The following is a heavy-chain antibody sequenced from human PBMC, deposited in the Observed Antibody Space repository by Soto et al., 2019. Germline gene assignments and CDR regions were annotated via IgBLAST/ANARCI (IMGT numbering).Heavy chain of an antibody. CDR3: AHMLVDGLGYYFDY. J-gene: IGHJ4*02. CDR1: GFSLSNTRVG. CDR2: IYWDDDK. D-gene: IGHD2-8*02. V-gene: IGHV2-5*02. Sequence: QITLKESGPTLVKATQTLTLTCSFSGFSLSNTRVGERWIRQPPGEALEWLALIYWDDDKRYSPSLKTRLTISKDTPKNRVVLTMSEMVPVDTARYSCAHMLVDGLGYYFDYLRQGTLVTVS.